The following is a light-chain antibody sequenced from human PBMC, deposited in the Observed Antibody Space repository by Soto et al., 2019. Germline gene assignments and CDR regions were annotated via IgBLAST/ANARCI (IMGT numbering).Light chain of an antibody. Sequence: EIVLTQSPGTLSLSPGERATLSCRASQSVSSSYLAWYQQKPGQAPRLLIYGASSRATGIPDRFSGGGSGTDFTLTISRLEPEDFAVYYCHQHGSSPRYTFGQGPKLEIK. J-gene: IGKJ2*01. CDR1: QSVSSSY. CDR3: HQHGSSPRYT. V-gene: IGKV3-20*01. CDR2: GAS.